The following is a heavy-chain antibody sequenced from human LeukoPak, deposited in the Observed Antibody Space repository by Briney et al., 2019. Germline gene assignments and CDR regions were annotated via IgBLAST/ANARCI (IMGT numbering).Heavy chain of an antibody. Sequence: SVKVSCKASGGTFSRYAISWVRQSPGQGLEWMGGITPIFGTASYAQRFQGRVTITADESTSTAYMVLSSLRSEDTAVYYCARDSSELRSLIFHWGQGTLVTVSS. D-gene: IGHD1-14*01. V-gene: IGHV1-69*13. CDR1: GGTFSRYA. CDR2: ITPIFGTA. J-gene: IGHJ1*01. CDR3: ARDSSELRSLIFH.